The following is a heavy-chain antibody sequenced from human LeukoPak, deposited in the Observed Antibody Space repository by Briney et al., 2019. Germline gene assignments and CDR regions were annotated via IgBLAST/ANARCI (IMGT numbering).Heavy chain of an antibody. Sequence: GASVTVSCKSSGYTFTGYYMHWVRQAPGQGVEWMGWINPNSGGTNYAQKFQGRVTMTRDPSISPAYMELSRLTSDDTAVYYCARAYSSSWYDTLGYFDYWGQGTLVTVSS. D-gene: IGHD6-13*01. CDR3: ARAYSSSWYDTLGYFDY. V-gene: IGHV1-2*02. CDR1: GYTFTGYY. CDR2: INPNSGGT. J-gene: IGHJ4*02.